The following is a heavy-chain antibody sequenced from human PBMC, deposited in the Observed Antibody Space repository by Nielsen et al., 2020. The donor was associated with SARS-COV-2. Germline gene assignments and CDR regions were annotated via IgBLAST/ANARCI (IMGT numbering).Heavy chain of an antibody. CDR1: GFTFVKYA. V-gene: IGHV3-23*01. J-gene: IGHJ4*02. D-gene: IGHD5-18*01. Sequence: GGSLRLSCAASGFTFVKYAMSWVRQAPGKGLEWVSSISGSGRGTYYDDSVKGRFTTSRDTSKNTVYLQMNSLRAEDTAVYYCARSIRGYSYGDDYWGQGTLVTVSS. CDR3: ARSIRGYSYGDDY. CDR2: ISGSGRGT.